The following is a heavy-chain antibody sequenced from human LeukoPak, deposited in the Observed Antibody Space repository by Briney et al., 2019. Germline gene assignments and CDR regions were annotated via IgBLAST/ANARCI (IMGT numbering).Heavy chain of an antibody. CDR2: IFPGDSDT. Sequence: GESLKISCKGSGYSFTSYWIGWVRQMPGKGLEWMGIIFPGDSDTTYSPSFQGQITISADKSISTAYVQWSSLKASDTAMYYCARPPLSRSSWVDHWGQGTLVTVSS. CDR3: ARPPLSRSSWVDH. D-gene: IGHD6-13*01. J-gene: IGHJ4*02. V-gene: IGHV5-51*01. CDR1: GYSFTSYW.